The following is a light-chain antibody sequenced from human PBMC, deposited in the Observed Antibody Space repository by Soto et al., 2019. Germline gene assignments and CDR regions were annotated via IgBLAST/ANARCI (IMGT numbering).Light chain of an antibody. Sequence: QAVVTQEPSLTVSPGGTVTLTCGSSTGAVTSGHYPYWFQQKPGQAPRTLIYDTSNKHSWTPARFSGSLLGGKAALTLSGAQPEDEAEYYCLLSYIGARAERVFGGGTNLTVL. V-gene: IGLV7-46*01. CDR1: TGAVTSGHY. CDR3: LLSYIGARAERV. J-gene: IGLJ3*02. CDR2: DTS.